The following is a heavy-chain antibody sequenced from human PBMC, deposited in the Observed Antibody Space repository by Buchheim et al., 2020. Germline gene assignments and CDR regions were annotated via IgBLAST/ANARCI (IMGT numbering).Heavy chain of an antibody. J-gene: IGHJ5*02. CDR1: GVSISSGFNS. D-gene: IGHD6-13*01. CDR3: ARGSSWSEGFDP. V-gene: IGHV4-31*11. Sequence: QVQLQESGPGLVKSSQTLSLTCAVSGVSISSGFNSWSWIRQHPERGLEWIGYIFSSGSTYYNPSLKSRIIISVDTSNNQFSLRVTSVTAADTAVYYCARGSSWSEGFDPWGQGTL. CDR2: IFSSGST.